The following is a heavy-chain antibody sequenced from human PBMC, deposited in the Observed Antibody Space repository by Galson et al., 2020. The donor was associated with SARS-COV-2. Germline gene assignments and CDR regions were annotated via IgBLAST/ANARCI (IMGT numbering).Heavy chain of an antibody. V-gene: IGHV3-33*01. Sequence: QLGESLKISCAASGFTFSSYGMHWVRQAPGKGLERVAVIWYDGSNKYYADSVKGRFNISRYNSKHTLYLQMNSLRAEDTAVYYCARSAAAEWFFDLWGRGTLVTVSS. CDR3: ARSAAAEWFFDL. CDR1: GFTFSSYG. CDR2: IWYDGSNK. D-gene: IGHD6-13*01. J-gene: IGHJ2*01.